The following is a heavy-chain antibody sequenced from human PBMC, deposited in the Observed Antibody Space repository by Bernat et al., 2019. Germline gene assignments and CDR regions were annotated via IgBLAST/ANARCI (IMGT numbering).Heavy chain of an antibody. D-gene: IGHD6-13*01. J-gene: IGHJ5*02. V-gene: IGHV4-59*12. CDR3: ARVSYSGSLYWFDP. CDR2: IYYNGRA. CDR1: GDSINSFY. Sequence: QVQLQESGPRLVKPSENLSLTCNVTGDSINSFYWTWIRQPPGKGLEWIGFIYYNGRANYSPSLKGRVTISIATSRKQFSLVLTSVTAADTAVYYCARVSYSGSLYWFDPWGQGALVTVSS.